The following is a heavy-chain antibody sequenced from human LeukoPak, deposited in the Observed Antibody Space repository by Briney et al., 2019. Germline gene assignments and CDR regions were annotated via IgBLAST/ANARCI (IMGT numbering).Heavy chain of an antibody. CDR3: TSHRLTYYYGSGSYQPFDI. CDR2: IYSGGST. J-gene: IGHJ3*02. V-gene: IGHV3-53*01. Sequence: GGSLRLSCAASGFTVSSNYMSWVRQAPGKGLEWVSVIYSGGSTYYADSVKGRFTISRDNSKNTLYLQMNSLKTEDTAVYYCTSHRLTYYYGSGSYQPFDIWGQGTMVTVSS. D-gene: IGHD3-10*01. CDR1: GFTVSSNY.